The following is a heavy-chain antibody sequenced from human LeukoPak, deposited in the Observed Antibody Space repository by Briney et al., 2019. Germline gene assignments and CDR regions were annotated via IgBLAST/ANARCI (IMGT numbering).Heavy chain of an antibody. Sequence: GESLKISCKGSGYSLTSYWIGWVRQMPGKGLEWMGIICPGDSDTRYSPSFQGQVTISADKSMSTAYLQWSSLKASDTALYYCARRSYCGGDCSNWFDPWGQGTLVTVSS. D-gene: IGHD2-21*02. CDR3: ARRSYCGGDCSNWFDP. CDR1: GYSLTSYW. J-gene: IGHJ5*02. CDR2: ICPGDSDT. V-gene: IGHV5-51*01.